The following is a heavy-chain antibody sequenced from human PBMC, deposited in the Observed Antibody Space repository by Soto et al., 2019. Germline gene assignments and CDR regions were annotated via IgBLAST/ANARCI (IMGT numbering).Heavy chain of an antibody. J-gene: IGHJ4*02. CDR3: ARDSPRPRE. CDR1: GYTFTSYH. Sequence: QCQLGQSGAEVKKPGASVKVSCKASGYTFTSYHSTWVRQAPGQGREGMGWISAYNGNTNYAQKLQGRVTMTTDTSTRTAYMELRSLSSDDTAVYYCARDSPRPREWGQGTLVTVSS. CDR2: ISAYNGNT. V-gene: IGHV1-18*01. D-gene: IGHD6-6*01.